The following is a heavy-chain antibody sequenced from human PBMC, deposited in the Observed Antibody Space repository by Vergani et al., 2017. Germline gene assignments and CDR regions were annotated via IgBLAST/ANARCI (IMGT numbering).Heavy chain of an antibody. J-gene: IGHJ6*02. V-gene: IGHV4-61*02. D-gene: IGHD3-10*01. CDR1: GGSISSGGYY. CDR3: ARNMVRGVRYYGMDV. Sequence: QVQLQESGPGLVKPSQTLSLTCTVSGGSISSGGYYWSWIRQPAGTGLEWIGRIYTSGSTNYNPSLKSRVTISVDTSKNQFSLKLSSVTAADTAVYYCARNMVRGVRYYGMDVWGQGTTVTVSS. CDR2: IYTSGST.